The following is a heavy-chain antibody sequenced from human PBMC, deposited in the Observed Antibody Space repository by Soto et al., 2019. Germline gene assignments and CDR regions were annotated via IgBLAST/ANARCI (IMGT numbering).Heavy chain of an antibody. J-gene: IGHJ3*01. CDR3: ARGYCSSPSCYFDV. V-gene: IGHV1-8*01. Sequence: QVQLVQSGAEVKKPGASVKVSCKASGYTFNSYDINWVRQATGQGLEWMGWMNPNSANTGYAQKFQGRVTMTRNTSISTAYMELSSLRSEDTAIYYCARGYCSSPSCYFDVCGQGTMVTVSS. CDR1: GYTFNSYD. CDR2: MNPNSANT. D-gene: IGHD2-2*01.